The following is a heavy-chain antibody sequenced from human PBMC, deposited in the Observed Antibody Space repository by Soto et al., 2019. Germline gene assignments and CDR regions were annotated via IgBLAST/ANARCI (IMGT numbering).Heavy chain of an antibody. CDR3: ARDYYGSGSYYNGHYYYGMDV. CDR2: INHSGST. J-gene: IGHJ6*02. V-gene: IGHV4-34*01. Sequence: PSETLSLTCAVYGGSFSGYYWSWIRQPPGKGLEWIGEINHSGSTNYNPSLKSRVTISVDTSKNQFSLKLSSVTAADTAVYYCARDYYGSGSYYNGHYYYGMDVWGQGTTVTVSS. D-gene: IGHD3-10*01. CDR1: GGSFSGYY.